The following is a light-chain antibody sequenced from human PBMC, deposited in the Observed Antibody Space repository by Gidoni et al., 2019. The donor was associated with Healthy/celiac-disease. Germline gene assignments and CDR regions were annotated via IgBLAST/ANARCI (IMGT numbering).Light chain of an antibody. J-gene: IGKJ5*01. CDR2: DAS. CDR3: QQRSNWPIT. CDR1: QSVSSY. V-gene: IGKV3-11*01. Sequence: IVFTQSPATLSLSPGERATLSCRASQSVSSYLACYQQKPGQAPRLLLNDASNRATGIPARCSGSGSGTDFTLTISSLEPEDFAVYYCQQRSNWPITFGQGTRLEIK.